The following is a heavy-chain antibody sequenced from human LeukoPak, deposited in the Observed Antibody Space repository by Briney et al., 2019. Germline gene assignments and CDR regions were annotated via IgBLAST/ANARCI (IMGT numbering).Heavy chain of an antibody. CDR2: MNPNSGNT. J-gene: IGHJ4*02. CDR1: GYTFTSYD. Sequence: GASVKVSCKASGYTFTSYDINWVRQATGQGLEWMGWMNPNSGNTGYAQKFQGRVTMTRDTSISTAYMELSRLRSDDTAVYYCARAASYSSSWYEGGFDYWGQGTLVTVSS. D-gene: IGHD6-13*01. V-gene: IGHV1-8*02. CDR3: ARAASYSSSWYEGGFDY.